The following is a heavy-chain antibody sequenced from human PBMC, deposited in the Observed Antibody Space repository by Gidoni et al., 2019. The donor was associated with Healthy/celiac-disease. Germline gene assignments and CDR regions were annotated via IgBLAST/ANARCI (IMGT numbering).Heavy chain of an antibody. CDR2: ISGSGGST. D-gene: IGHD1-26*01. CDR1: GFTFSSYA. J-gene: IGHJ5*02. Sequence: EVQLLESGGGLVQPGGSLRLSCAASGFTFSSYAMSWVRQAPGKGLEWVSAISGSGGSTYYADSVKGRFTISRDNSKNTLYLQMNSLRAEDTAVYYCAKEAGELLGVDYNWFDPWGQGTLVTVSS. CDR3: AKEAGELLGVDYNWFDP. V-gene: IGHV3-23*01.